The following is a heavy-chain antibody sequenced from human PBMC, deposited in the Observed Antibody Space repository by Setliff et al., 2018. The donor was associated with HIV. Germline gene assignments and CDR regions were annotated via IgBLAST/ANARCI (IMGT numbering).Heavy chain of an antibody. J-gene: IGHJ5*01. CDR1: GGSISNGDHY. Sequence: SETLSLTCTVSGGSISNGDHYWAWIRQSPGKGLEWIGYIYYTGDTYYRSSLESRVTISVDTSKNQFSLSLNSVTAADTAVYFCARGGAVSADFDSWGQGTLVTVSS. D-gene: IGHD3-16*01. CDR3: ARGGAVSADFDS. CDR2: IYYTGDT. V-gene: IGHV4-30-4*08.